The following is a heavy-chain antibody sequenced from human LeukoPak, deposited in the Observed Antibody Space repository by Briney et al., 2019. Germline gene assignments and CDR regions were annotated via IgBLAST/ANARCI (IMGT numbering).Heavy chain of an antibody. J-gene: IGHJ4*02. V-gene: IGHV3-11*01. CDR2: ITSSGDSI. CDR1: GFIFGDFY. D-gene: IGHD3-3*01. Sequence: GGSLRLSCVGSGFIFGDFYMNWIRQAPGKGLEWISFITSSGDSIYYADSVKGRFTVFRDNAKNSLYLQMNSLRAEDTAAYFCARDPECSDNWGQGTLVSVSS. CDR3: ARDPECSDN.